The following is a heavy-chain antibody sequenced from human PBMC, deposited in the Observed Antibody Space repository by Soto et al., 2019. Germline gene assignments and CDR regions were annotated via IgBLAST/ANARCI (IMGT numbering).Heavy chain of an antibody. CDR1: DCSIHSSLYN. CDR2: IYYSGST. J-gene: IGHJ6*02. D-gene: IGHD3-3*01. V-gene: IGHV4-39*01. CDR3: ARVRGGYTFWSGYLGGYGMDV. Sequence: SETLSLTFSVTDCSIHSSLYNWDWIRQRQGNGLEWFWSIYYSGSTFYNPSLKSRVTISVDTSKNLFSLKLSSVTAADTAVYFCARVRGGYTFWSGYLGGYGMDVWGQGTTVT.